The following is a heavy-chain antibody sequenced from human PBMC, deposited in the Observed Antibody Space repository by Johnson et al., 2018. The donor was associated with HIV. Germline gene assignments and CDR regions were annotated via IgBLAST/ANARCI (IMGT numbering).Heavy chain of an antibody. CDR1: GFTFSSYA. J-gene: IGHJ3*02. CDR3: AKGGYSYGNAFDI. Sequence: VQLVESGGGLVQPGGSLRLSCAASGFTFSSYAMSWVRQAPGKGLEWVSAISGSGGSTYSADSVKGRLTISRDNSKNTLYLQMNSLRAEDTAVYYCAKGGYSYGNAFDIWGQGTMVTVSS. CDR2: ISGSGGST. V-gene: IGHV3-23*04. D-gene: IGHD5-18*01.